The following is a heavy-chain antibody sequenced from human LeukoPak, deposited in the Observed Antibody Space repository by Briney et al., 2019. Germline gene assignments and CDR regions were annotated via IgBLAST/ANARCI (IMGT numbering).Heavy chain of an antibody. Sequence: PGGSLRLSCGVSGFTFSDYGMSWVRQAPGQGLEWVASISDSGEVTFKADSVKGRFTISRDNSKNALYLQMNSLRAEDTAVYYCARAPPVELLDYWGQGTLVTVSS. CDR2: ISDSGEVT. J-gene: IGHJ4*02. CDR1: GFTFSDYG. CDR3: ARAPPVELLDY. V-gene: IGHV3-23*01. D-gene: IGHD1-26*01.